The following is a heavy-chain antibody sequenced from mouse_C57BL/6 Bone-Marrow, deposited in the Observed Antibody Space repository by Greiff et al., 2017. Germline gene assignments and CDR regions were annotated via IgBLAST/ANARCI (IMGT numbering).Heavy chain of an antibody. CDR2: INPYNGAT. CDR1: GYTFTDYD. V-gene: IGHV1-19*01. J-gene: IGHJ1*03. CDR3: AREGGGGYFDV. Sequence: EVQLQQSGPVLVQPGASVKMSCKASGYTFTDYDMNWVKQSHGKSLEWIGVINPYNGATSYNQKFKGKATLTVDKSSSTAYMELNSLTTEDYAVDYCAREGGGGYFDVWGTGTTVTVSS.